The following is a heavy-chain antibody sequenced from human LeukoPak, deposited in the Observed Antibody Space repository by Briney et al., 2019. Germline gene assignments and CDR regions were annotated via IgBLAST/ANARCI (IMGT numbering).Heavy chain of an antibody. CDR3: ARDGIAVAGSLGY. J-gene: IGHJ4*02. CDR1: GGTFSSYA. V-gene: IGHV1-69*05. CDR2: IIPIFGTA. Sequence: SVKVSCKASGGTFSSYAISWVRQAPGQGLEWMGGIIPIFGTANYGEKFQGRVTITTDESTSTAYMELRSLRSDDTAVYYCARDGIAVAGSLGYWGQGTLVTVSS. D-gene: IGHD6-19*01.